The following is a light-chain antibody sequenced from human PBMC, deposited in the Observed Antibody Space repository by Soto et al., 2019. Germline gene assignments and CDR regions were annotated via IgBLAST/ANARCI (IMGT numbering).Light chain of an antibody. CDR2: DAS. V-gene: IGKV3-11*01. CDR1: QSVSNY. J-gene: IGKJ4*01. CDR3: QQRSNWL. Sequence: EVMLTQSPATLSLSPGERATLSCRTSQSVSNYLAWYQQKPGQAPRLLIYDASNRAPGIPARFSGSGSGTDFTLTISSLEPEDFAVYYCQQRSNWLFGGGTKVDIK.